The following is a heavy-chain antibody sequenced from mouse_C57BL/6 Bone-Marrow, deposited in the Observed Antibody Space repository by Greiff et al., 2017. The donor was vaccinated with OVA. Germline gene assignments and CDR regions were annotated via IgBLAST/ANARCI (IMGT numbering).Heavy chain of an antibody. CDR2: ISTRSGNT. J-gene: IGHJ3*01. CDR1: GYTFTSYG. D-gene: IGHD3-2*02. CDR3: ARNPPTAQAKGPWFAY. Sequence: VQGVESGAELARPGASVKLSCKASGYTFTSYGISWVKQRTGQGLEWLGEISTRSGNTYYNEKFKGQATLTADNSSSTAYRELRSLTSEDSAVYFCARNPPTAQAKGPWFAYWGQGTLVTVSA. V-gene: IGHV1-81*01.